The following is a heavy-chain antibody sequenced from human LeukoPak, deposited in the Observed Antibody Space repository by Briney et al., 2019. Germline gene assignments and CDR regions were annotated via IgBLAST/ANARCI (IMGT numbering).Heavy chain of an antibody. CDR3: ARPVGGYYGSGSYHYYYYMDV. D-gene: IGHD3-10*01. V-gene: IGHV1-18*01. Sequence: GASVKVSCKASGYTFTSYGISWVRQAPGQGLEWMGWISAYNGNTNYPQKLQGRVTMTTDTSTSTAYMELRSLRSDGTAVYYCARPVGGYYGSGSYHYYYYMDVWGKGTTVTVSS. CDR1: GYTFTSYG. CDR2: ISAYNGNT. J-gene: IGHJ6*03.